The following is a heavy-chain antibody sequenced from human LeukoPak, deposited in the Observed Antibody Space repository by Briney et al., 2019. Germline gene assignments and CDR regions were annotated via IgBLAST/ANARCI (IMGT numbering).Heavy chain of an antibody. Sequence: SAYNGNTNYAQKLQGRVTMTTDTSTSTAYMELRSLRSDDTAVYYCARGYRYSSSSGFDYWGQGTLVTVSS. J-gene: IGHJ4*02. CDR2: SAYNGNT. V-gene: IGHV1-18*01. CDR3: ARGYRYSSSSGFDY. D-gene: IGHD6-6*01.